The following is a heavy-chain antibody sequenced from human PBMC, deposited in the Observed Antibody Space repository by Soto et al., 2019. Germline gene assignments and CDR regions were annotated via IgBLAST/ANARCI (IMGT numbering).Heavy chain of an antibody. J-gene: IGHJ4*02. CDR2: ISAHNGNT. D-gene: IGHD1-1*01. CDR3: ARGRYGDY. Sequence: QVHLVQSGAEVKKPGASVKVSCKGSGYGFTTYGITWVRQAPGQGLEWMAWISAHNGNTNYAQKLQGRVTVTRGTSTSTAYMELRSVRSDDTAVYYCARGRYGDYWGQGALVTVSS. CDR1: GYGFTTYG. V-gene: IGHV1-18*01.